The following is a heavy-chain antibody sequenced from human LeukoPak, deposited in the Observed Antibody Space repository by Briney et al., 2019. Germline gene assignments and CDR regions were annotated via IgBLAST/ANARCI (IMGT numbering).Heavy chain of an antibody. CDR3: ARPGIAVPGAFDI. Sequence: GGSLRLSCAASGFSFSNYWMTWVRQAPGRGLERVANINEDENKQFYGDSVKGRFSISRDNAKNSLYLQMDSLRVEDTAVYYCARPGIAVPGAFDIWGQGTMVTVSS. CDR2: INEDENKQ. V-gene: IGHV3-7*01. D-gene: IGHD6-19*01. J-gene: IGHJ3*02. CDR1: GFSFSNYW.